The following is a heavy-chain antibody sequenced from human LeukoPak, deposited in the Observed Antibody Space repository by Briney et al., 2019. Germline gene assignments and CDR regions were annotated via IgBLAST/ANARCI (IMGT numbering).Heavy chain of an antibody. CDR3: ARDIVVVPAYNWFDP. Sequence: ASVKVSCKASGGTFSSYAISWVRQAPGQGLEWMGGIIPIFGTANYAQKFQGRVTITADESTSTAYMELSSLRSEDTAVYYCARDIVVVPAYNWFDPWGQGTLVTVSS. J-gene: IGHJ5*02. D-gene: IGHD2-2*01. CDR2: IIPIFGTA. CDR1: GGTFSSYA. V-gene: IGHV1-69*13.